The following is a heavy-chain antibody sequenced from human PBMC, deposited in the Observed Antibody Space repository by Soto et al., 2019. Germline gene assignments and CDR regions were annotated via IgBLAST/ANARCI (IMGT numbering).Heavy chain of an antibody. V-gene: IGHV1-18*01. Sequence: QVQLVQSGAEVKKPGASVKVSCKASGYTFTSYGISWVRQAPGQGFEWMGGISAYIGNINYAQKPQGRVTMTTDTSTSTAYMELRSLRSDDTAVYYCARAGGGYSSSGMDVWGQGTTVTVSS. J-gene: IGHJ6*02. D-gene: IGHD6-6*01. CDR3: ARAGGGYSSSGMDV. CDR1: GYTFTSYG. CDR2: ISAYIGNI.